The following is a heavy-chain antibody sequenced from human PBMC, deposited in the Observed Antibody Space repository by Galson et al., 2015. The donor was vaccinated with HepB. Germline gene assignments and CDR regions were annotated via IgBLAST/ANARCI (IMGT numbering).Heavy chain of an antibody. CDR3: AKDSHPTDSYGFWESDY. V-gene: IGHV3-23*01. D-gene: IGHD5-18*01. J-gene: IGHJ4*02. CDR2: IRGSGGST. CDR1: GFTFSSYA. Sequence: SLRLSYAASGFTFSSYAMSWVRQAPGKGLEWVSAIRGSGGSTYYADSVKGRFTISRDNSKNTLDLQMNSLRAEGTAVYYCAKDSHPTDSYGFWESDYWSQGSLVTVSS.